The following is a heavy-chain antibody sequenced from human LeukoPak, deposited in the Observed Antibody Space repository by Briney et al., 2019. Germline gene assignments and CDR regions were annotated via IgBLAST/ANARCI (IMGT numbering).Heavy chain of an antibody. D-gene: IGHD5-12*01. V-gene: IGHV3-23*01. CDR1: GFTFRSYA. CDR3: AKDMGGYDRPGDY. Sequence: HAGGSLRLSCAASGFTFRSYAMDWVRQAPGKGLEWVSAVSGSGSFTFYADSVKGRFTISRDNSKNMVYLQMNSLRAEDTAVYYCAKDMGGYDRPGDYWGQGTLVTVSS. J-gene: IGHJ4*02. CDR2: VSGSGSFT.